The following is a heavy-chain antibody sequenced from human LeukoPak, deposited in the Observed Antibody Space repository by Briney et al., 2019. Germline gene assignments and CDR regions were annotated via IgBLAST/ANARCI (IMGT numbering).Heavy chain of an antibody. J-gene: IGHJ4*02. CDR2: IYTSGST. Sequence: SETLSLTCTVSSGSISSYYWSWIRQPAGKGLEWIGRIYTSGSTNYNPSLKSRVTMSVDTSKNQFSLKLSSVTAADTAVYYCARVTYGSGTYGAFDYWGQGTLVTVSS. V-gene: IGHV4-4*07. CDR3: ARVTYGSGTYGAFDY. D-gene: IGHD3-10*01. CDR1: SGSISSYY.